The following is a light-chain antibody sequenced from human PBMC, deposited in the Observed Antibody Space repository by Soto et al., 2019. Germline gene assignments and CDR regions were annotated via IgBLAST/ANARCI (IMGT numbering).Light chain of an antibody. Sequence: QSALTQPASVSGSAGQSITISCTGTSSDVGAYTYVSWYQQHPGKAPKLMIYDVSNRPSGVSNRFSGSKSGNTAFLIISGLQAEDEADYYCTSYTSNSTPYVFGGGTKVTVL. CDR2: DVS. V-gene: IGLV2-14*01. J-gene: IGLJ1*01. CDR1: SSDVGAYTY. CDR3: TSYTSNSTPYV.